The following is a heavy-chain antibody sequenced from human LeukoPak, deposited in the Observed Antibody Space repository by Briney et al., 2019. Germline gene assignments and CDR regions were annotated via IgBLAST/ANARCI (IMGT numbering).Heavy chain of an antibody. Sequence: ASVKVSCKASGYAFTGYYMHWVRQAPGQGLEWMGIINPSGGSTSYAQKFQGRVTMTRDTSTSTVYMELSSLRSEDTAVYYCARGGYCSSTSCSGDLDYWGQGTLVTVSS. CDR1: GYAFTGYY. CDR2: INPSGGST. D-gene: IGHD2-2*01. CDR3: ARGGYCSSTSCSGDLDY. V-gene: IGHV1-46*01. J-gene: IGHJ4*02.